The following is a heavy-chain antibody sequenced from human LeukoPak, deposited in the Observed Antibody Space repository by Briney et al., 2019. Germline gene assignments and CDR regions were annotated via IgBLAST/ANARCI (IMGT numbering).Heavy chain of an antibody. CDR3: ARYRGAGTAYFDY. CDR1: GFTFSSYA. CDR2: ISGSGGST. V-gene: IGHV3-23*01. D-gene: IGHD6-19*01. Sequence: GGSLRLSCAASGFTFSSYAMSWVRQAPGKGLEWVSAISGSGGSTYYADSVKGRFTISRDNSKNTLYLQMNSLRAEDTAVYYCARYRGAGTAYFDYWGQGTLVTVSS. J-gene: IGHJ4*02.